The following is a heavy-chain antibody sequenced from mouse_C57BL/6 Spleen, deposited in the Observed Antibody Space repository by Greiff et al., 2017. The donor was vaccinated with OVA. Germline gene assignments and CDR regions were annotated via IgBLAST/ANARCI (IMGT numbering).Heavy chain of an antibody. CDR2: IDPSDSYT. D-gene: IGHD1-1*01. CDR1: GYTFTSYW. V-gene: IGHV1-59*01. Sequence: VQLQQPGAKLVRPGTSVKLSCKASGYTFTSYWMHWVKQRPGQGLEWIGVIDPSDSYTNYNQKFKGKATLTVDTSSSTAYMQLSSLTSEDSAVYYCAIYYYGSSYWGQGTTLTVSS. CDR3: AIYYYGSSY. J-gene: IGHJ2*01.